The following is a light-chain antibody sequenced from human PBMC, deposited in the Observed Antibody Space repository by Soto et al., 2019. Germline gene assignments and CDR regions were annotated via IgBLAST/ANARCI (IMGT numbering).Light chain of an antibody. CDR3: CSFTSINTWV. CDR2: EVG. CDR1: GSDVGGYNY. J-gene: IGLJ3*02. V-gene: IGLV2-14*01. Sequence: QSALTQPASVSGSPGQSITISCTGTGSDVGGYNYVSWYQQHPGQAPKLMIYEVGNRPSGVSDRFSASKSGNTASLTISGRQTEDEADYYCCSFTSINTWVFGGGTKLTVL.